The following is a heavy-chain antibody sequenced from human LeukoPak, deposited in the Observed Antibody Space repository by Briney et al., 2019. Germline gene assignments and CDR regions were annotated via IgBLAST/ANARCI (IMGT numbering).Heavy chain of an antibody. J-gene: IGHJ4*02. CDR2: IRYDGSNE. CDR3: AKDYCSSTSCKTFDY. CDR1: GFTFSSYG. V-gene: IGHV3-30*02. Sequence: GGSLRLSCAASGFTFSSYGMHWVRQAPGKGLEWVAFIRYDGSNEYYADSVKGRFTISRDSSKNTLYLQMNSLRAEDTAVYYCAKDYCSSTSCKTFDYWGQGTLVTVSS. D-gene: IGHD2-2*01.